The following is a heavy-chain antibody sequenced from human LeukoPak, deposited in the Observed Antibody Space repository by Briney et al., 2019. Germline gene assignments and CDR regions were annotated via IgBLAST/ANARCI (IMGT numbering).Heavy chain of an antibody. D-gene: IGHD3-22*01. V-gene: IGHV3-66*01. CDR3: ATMGDSSGYYYFDY. CDR2: IYSGGST. Sequence: GGSLRLSCAASGFTVSSNYMSWVRQAPGKGLEWVSVIYSGGSTYYADSVKGRFTISRDNSKNTLYLQMNSLRAEDTAVYYCATMGDSSGYYYFDYWGQGTLVTVSS. J-gene: IGHJ4*02. CDR1: GFTVSSNY.